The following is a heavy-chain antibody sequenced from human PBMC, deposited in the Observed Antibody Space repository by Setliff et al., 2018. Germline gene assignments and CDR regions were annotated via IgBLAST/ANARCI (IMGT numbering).Heavy chain of an antibody. CDR2: IRSKANSYAT. V-gene: IGHV3-73*01. CDR1: GFTFSGSA. J-gene: IGHJ4*02. Sequence: PGGSLRLSCAASGFTFSGSAMHWVRQASGKGLEWVGRIRSKANSYATAYAASVKGRFTISRDDSKNTAYLQMNSLKTEDMAVYFCATRLGDFWGQGTLVTVSS. CDR3: ATRLGDF.